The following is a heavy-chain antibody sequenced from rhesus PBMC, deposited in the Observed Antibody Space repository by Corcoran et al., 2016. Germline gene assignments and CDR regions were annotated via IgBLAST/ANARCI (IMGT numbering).Heavy chain of an antibody. D-gene: IGHD3-28*01. V-gene: IGHV4-106*01. CDR3: ASDLSGYYSC. CDR1: GGSISDSYY. CDR2: IYCSGGRT. Sequence: QVQLQESGPGLVKPSETLSLTCTVSGGSISDSYYWSWIRQPPGKGLEWLGLIYCSGGRTNYKPTPKSRVTITRDTSKNQFSLKLSSVTAADTAVYDWASDLSGYYSCWGQGVLVTVSS. J-gene: IGHJ4*01.